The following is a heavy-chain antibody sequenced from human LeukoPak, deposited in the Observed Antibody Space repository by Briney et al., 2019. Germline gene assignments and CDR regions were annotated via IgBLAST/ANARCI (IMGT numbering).Heavy chain of an antibody. D-gene: IGHD5-12*01. CDR2: ISGSGGST. CDR3: AKFYSGYALEGTYYYYGMDV. J-gene: IGHJ6*02. CDR1: GFTFSSYA. V-gene: IGHV3-23*01. Sequence: PGGSLRLSCAASGFTFSSYAMSWVRQAPGKGLEWVSAISGSGGSTYYADSVKGRFTISRDNSKNTLYLQMNSLRAEDTAVYYCAKFYSGYALEGTYYYYGMDVWGQGTTVTVSS.